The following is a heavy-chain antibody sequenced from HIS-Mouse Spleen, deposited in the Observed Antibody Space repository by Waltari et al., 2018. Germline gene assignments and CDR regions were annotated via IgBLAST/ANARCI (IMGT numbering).Heavy chain of an antibody. CDR2: INHSGST. Sequence: QVQLQQWGAGLLKPSETLSLTCAVYGGSFSGYYWSWIRQPPGKGLEWIGEINHSGSTNYNPSLKSRVTISVDTSKNQFSLKLSSVTAADTAVYYCARGPYYDSSGEYFDYWGQGT. D-gene: IGHD3-22*01. V-gene: IGHV4-34*01. J-gene: IGHJ4*02. CDR3: ARGPYYDSSGEYFDY. CDR1: GGSFSGYY.